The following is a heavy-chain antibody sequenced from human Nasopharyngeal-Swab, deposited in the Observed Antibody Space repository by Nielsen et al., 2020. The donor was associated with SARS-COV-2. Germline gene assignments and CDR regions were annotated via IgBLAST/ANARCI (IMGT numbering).Heavy chain of an antibody. Sequence: LKISCAASGFTFSSYALTWVRQPPGKRLEWVSAISASGGSTYYADSVKGRFTISRDNSKTTQSLQMHSLTAEDTAVYYCAREAQTGYRLGWTYYYYGMDVWGQGTTVTVSS. CDR1: GFTFSSYA. CDR2: ISASGGST. D-gene: IGHD6-13*01. J-gene: IGHJ6*02. CDR3: AREAQTGYRLGWTYYYYGMDV. V-gene: IGHV3-23*01.